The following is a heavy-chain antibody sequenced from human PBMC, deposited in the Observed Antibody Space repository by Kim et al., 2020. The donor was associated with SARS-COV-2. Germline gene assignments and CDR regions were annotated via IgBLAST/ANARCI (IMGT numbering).Heavy chain of an antibody. J-gene: IGHJ4*02. V-gene: IGHV3-48*04. Sequence: GGSLRLSCAASGFTFSSYSMNWVRQAPGKGLEWVSYISSSSSTIYYADSVKGRFTISRDNAKNSLYLQMNSLRAEDTAVYYCARDRAYSTPYYFDYWGQGTLVTVSS. CDR2: ISSSSSTI. CDR3: ARDRAYSTPYYFDY. D-gene: IGHD6-13*01. CDR1: GFTFSSYS.